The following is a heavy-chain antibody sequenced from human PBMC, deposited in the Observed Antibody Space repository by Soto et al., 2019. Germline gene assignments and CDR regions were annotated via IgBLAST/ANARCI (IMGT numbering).Heavy chain of an antibody. CDR3: ATYCVSTSCYPGADAFDI. V-gene: IGHV4-30-2*01. Sequence: QLQLQESGSGLVKPSQTLSLTCTVSGGSINNGGHSWSWIRQPPGKGLEWIGYIYHSGLTYYNPSLTRRVTISIDRSNNQFSLKLNSVTAADTAVYYCATYCVSTSCYPGADAFDIWGQGTMVTVSS. J-gene: IGHJ3*02. CDR1: GGSINNGGHS. CDR2: IYHSGLT. D-gene: IGHD2-2*01.